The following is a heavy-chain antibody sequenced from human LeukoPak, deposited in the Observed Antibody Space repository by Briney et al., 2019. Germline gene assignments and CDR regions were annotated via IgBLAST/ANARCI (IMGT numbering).Heavy chain of an antibody. CDR3: ARDNPTTVTPYYYYGMDV. D-gene: IGHD4-17*01. CDR2: ISSSGSTI. V-gene: IGHV3-48*03. CDR1: GFTFSSYE. Sequence: GGSLRLSGAASGFTFSSYEMNWVRQASGKGLEWVSYISSSGSTIYYADSVKGRFTISRDNAKNSLNLQMNSLRAEDTAVYYCARDNPTTVTPYYYYGMDVWGQGTTVTVSS. J-gene: IGHJ6*02.